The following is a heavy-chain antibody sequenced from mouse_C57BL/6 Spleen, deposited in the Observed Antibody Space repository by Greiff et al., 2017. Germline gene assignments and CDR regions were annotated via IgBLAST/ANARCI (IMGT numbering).Heavy chain of an antibody. CDR3: ARGVVEPSWFAY. CDR1: GYSFTSYY. J-gene: IGHJ3*01. Sequence: QVQLQQSGPELVKPGASVKISCKASGYSFTSYYIHWVKQRPGQGLEWIGWIYPGSGNTKYNEKFKGKATLTADTSSITAYMQLSSLTSEDSAVYYCARGVVEPSWFAYWGQGTLVTVSA. CDR2: IYPGSGNT. V-gene: IGHV1-66*01.